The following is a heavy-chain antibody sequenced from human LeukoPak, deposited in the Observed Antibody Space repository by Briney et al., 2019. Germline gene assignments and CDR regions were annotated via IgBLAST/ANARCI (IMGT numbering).Heavy chain of an antibody. Sequence: GGSLRLSCAASGFTFSSYAMHWVRQAPGKGLEWVAVISYDGSNKYYADSVKGRFTISRDNSKNTLYLQMNSLRAEDTAVYYCAKAGELREYWGQGTLVTVSS. V-gene: IGHV3-30-3*01. D-gene: IGHD1-26*01. CDR1: GFTFSSYA. CDR3: AKAGELREY. CDR2: ISYDGSNK. J-gene: IGHJ4*02.